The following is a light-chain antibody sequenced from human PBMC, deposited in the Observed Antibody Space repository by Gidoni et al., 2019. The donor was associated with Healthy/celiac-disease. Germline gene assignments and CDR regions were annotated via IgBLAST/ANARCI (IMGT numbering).Light chain of an antibody. J-gene: IGKJ4*01. CDR1: QDISNY. V-gene: IGKV1-33*01. CDR3: QQYDNLPPLT. Sequence: DIQMTQSPSSLSASVGDRVTITCQASQDISNYLNLYQQKPGKAPKLLIYDASNLETGVPSRFSGSGSGTDFTFTIISLHPEDIATYYCQQYDNLPPLTFGGGTKVEIK. CDR2: DAS.